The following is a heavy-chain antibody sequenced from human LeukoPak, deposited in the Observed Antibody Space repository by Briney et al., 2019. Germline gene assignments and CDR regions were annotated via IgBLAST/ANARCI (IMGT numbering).Heavy chain of an antibody. CDR2: ISYDGSNK. V-gene: IGHV3-30-3*01. CDR1: GFTFSSYA. CDR3: ASDNSSSWFYYYYGMDV. Sequence: GRSLRLSCAASGFTFSSYAMHWVRQAPGKGLEWVAVISYDGSNKYYADSVKGRFTISRDNSKNTLYLQMNSLRAEDMAVYYCASDNSSSWFYYYYGMDVWGQGTTVTVSS. D-gene: IGHD6-13*01. J-gene: IGHJ6*02.